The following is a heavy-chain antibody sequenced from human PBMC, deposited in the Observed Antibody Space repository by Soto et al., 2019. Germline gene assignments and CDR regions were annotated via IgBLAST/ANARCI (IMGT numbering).Heavy chain of an antibody. V-gene: IGHV3-66*01. CDR3: AREHYGSGSYVFAP. J-gene: IGHJ5*02. CDR1: GFTVSSNY. CDR2: IYSGGST. Sequence: EVQLVESGGGLVQPGGSLRLSCAASGFTVSSNYMSWVRQAPGKGLEWVSVIYSGGSTYYADSLKGRFTISRDNSKNTLYLQMNSLRAEDTAVYYCAREHYGSGSYVFAPWGQGTLVTVSS. D-gene: IGHD3-10*01.